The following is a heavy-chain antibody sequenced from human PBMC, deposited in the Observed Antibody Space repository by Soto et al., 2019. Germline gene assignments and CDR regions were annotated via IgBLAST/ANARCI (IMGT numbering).Heavy chain of an antibody. V-gene: IGHV1-69*01. D-gene: IGHD1-26*01. Sequence: QVQLVQSGAEVKKPGSSVKVSCKASGGTFSSYAISWVRQAPGQGLEWMGGIIPIFGTANYAQKFQGRVTITADEPTSSADMELSSRSSEDTAVYYCASPQYSGGYYPRPFDYWGQGTLVTVSS. CDR3: ASPQYSGGYYPRPFDY. J-gene: IGHJ4*02. CDR1: GGTFSSYA. CDR2: IIPIFGTA.